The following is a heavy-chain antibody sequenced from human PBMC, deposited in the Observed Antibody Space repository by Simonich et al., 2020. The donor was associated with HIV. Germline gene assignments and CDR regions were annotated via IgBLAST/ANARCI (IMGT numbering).Heavy chain of an antibody. D-gene: IGHD5-18*01. CDR2: MSYRGNT. V-gene: IGHV4-39*07. J-gene: IGHJ4*02. CDR3: ASTVDTAIDY. CDR1: GGSINSSSYY. Sequence: QLQLQESGPRLVKPSETLSLTCTVSGGSINSSSYYWGWIRQPPGKGLGWIGYMSYRGNTYYSPSLKSRLTISLDTSKNQFSLKVNSVTAADTAVYYCASTVDTAIDYWGQGTLVTVSS.